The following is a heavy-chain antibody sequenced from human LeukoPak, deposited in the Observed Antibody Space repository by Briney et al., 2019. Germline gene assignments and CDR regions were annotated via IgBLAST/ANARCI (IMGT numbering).Heavy chain of an antibody. D-gene: IGHD3-9*01. Sequence: SETLSLTCTVSGGSISSYYWSWIRQPPGKGLEWIGYIYYSGSTNYNPSLKSRVTISVDTSKNQFSLKLSSVTAADTAVYYCARAVRYFDWLTHFPRCYFDYWGQGTLVTVSS. CDR3: ARAVRYFDWLTHFPRCYFDY. CDR1: GGSISSYY. V-gene: IGHV4-59*01. CDR2: IYYSGST. J-gene: IGHJ4*02.